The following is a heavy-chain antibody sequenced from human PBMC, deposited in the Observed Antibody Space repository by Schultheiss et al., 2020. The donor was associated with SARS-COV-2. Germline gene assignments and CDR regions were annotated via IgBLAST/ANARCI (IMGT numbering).Heavy chain of an antibody. D-gene: IGHD3-22*01. V-gene: IGHV4-59*12. CDR2: IYHSGST. Sequence: SQTLSLTCTVSGGSISSYYWSWIRQPPGKGLEWIGSIYHSGSTNYNPSLKSRVTISVDTSKNQFSLKLSSVTAADTAVYYCARDLDPTDYDVGYFDLWGRGTLVTVSS. CDR1: GGSISSYY. CDR3: ARDLDPTDYDVGYFDL. J-gene: IGHJ2*01.